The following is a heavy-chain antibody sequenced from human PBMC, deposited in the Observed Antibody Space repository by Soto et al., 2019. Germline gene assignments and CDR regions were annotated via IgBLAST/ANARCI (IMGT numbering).Heavy chain of an antibody. D-gene: IGHD3-9*01. V-gene: IGHV1-8*01. CDR3: ARMRQLPPRYYYYMDV. Sequence: GASVKVSCKASGYTFTSFDINWVRQATGQGLEWMGWMNPNSGNTGYAQKFQGRVTMTRNTSISTAYMKLSSLRSEDTAVYYCARMRQLPPRYYYYMDVWGKGTTVTVSS. CDR1: GYTFTSFD. CDR2: MNPNSGNT. J-gene: IGHJ6*03.